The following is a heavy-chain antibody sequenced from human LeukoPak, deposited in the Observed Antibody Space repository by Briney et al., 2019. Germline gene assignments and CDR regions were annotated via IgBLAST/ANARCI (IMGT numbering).Heavy chain of an antibody. CDR3: ARGGWSLDF. CDR2: IYYSGST. Sequence: PSETLSLTCTVSGGSISSYYWSWIRQPPGKGLEWVGYIYYSGSTSSNPSLRSRVSISADTSKNQFSLKLSSVTAADTAVYLCARGGWSLDFWGRGTRVTVSS. V-gene: IGHV4-59*01. CDR1: GGSISSYY. J-gene: IGHJ2*01. D-gene: IGHD3-16*01.